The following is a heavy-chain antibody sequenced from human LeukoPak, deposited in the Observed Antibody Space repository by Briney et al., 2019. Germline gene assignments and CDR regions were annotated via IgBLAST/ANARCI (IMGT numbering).Heavy chain of an antibody. D-gene: IGHD3-22*01. V-gene: IGHV3-33*03. CDR1: GYTFSTSD. CDR3: VSGSDTSGYYFY. Sequence: GGSLSLSCAASGYTFSTSDMNGVRQAPGKGLEGVAVIWSDGSEKRYADSVKGRFTISRDNSKSTLYLQMNSLRAEDTAVYYCVSGSDTSGYYFYWGQGTLVTVSS. J-gene: IGHJ4*02. CDR2: IWSDGSEK.